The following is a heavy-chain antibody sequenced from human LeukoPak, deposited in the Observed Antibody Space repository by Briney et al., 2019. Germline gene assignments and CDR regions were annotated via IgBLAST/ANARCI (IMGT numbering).Heavy chain of an antibody. CDR1: GGSISSYY. CDR2: IYYSGST. J-gene: IGHJ6*03. D-gene: IGHD3-22*01. Sequence: SETLSLTCAVSGGSISSYYWSWVRQPPGKGLEWVGDIYYSGSTNYNPSLKRRVTIPVDTSKTQFSLKLSSVTAADTAVYYCARHASSGYRLPYMDVWGKGTTVTVSS. V-gene: IGHV4-59*08. CDR3: ARHASSGYRLPYMDV.